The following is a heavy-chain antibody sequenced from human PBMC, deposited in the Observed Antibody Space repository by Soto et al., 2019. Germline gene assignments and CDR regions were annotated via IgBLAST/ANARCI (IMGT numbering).Heavy chain of an antibody. Sequence: ASVKVSCKASGYTFTSYGISWVRQAPGQGLEWMGRISAYNGNTNYAQKLQGRVTMTTDTSTSTAYMELSSLRSEDTAVYYCARDNSRQTTWWLAPRGQGTXVTVSS. D-gene: IGHD4-4*01. J-gene: IGHJ5*02. CDR1: GYTFTSYG. V-gene: IGHV1-18*01. CDR2: ISAYNGNT. CDR3: ARDNSRQTTWWLAP.